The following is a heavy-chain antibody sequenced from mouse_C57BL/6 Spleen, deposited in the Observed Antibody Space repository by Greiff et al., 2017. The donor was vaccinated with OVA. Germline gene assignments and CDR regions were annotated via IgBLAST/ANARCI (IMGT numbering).Heavy chain of an antibody. J-gene: IGHJ4*01. CDR1: GFNINDYY. CDR3: SSEWSNLSAMDY. CDR2: IDPADSET. Sequence: EVQLQQSGAELVKPGASVKLSCTASGFNINDYYMHWVKQRTVQGLEWIGSIDPADSETKYTPKFQGKATITADTSSNTAYLQLSSLTSEDSAVYYCSSEWSNLSAMDYWGQGTTVTVSS. D-gene: IGHD2-5*01. V-gene: IGHV14-2*01.